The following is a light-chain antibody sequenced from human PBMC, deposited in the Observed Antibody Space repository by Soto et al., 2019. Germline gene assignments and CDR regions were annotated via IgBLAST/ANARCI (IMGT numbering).Light chain of an antibody. CDR2: EVR. CDR3: RSYAGNNNLGL. Sequence: QSALTQPPSASWSPGQSVTISCTGTSSDIGAYDYVSWYQQYPGKAPRLIIYEVRHRPSGVPDRFSGSKSGNTASLTVSGLQDEDEADYYCRSYAGNNNLGLFGGGTKLTVL. V-gene: IGLV2-8*01. CDR1: SSDIGAYDY. J-gene: IGLJ2*01.